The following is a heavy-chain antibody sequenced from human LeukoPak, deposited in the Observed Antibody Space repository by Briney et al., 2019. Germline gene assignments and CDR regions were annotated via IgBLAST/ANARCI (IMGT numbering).Heavy chain of an antibody. CDR1: GGSISSGSYY. V-gene: IGHV4-61*02. J-gene: IGHJ4*02. CDR3: ARASRYYGSGSYYTLAFDY. D-gene: IGHD3-10*01. CDR2: IYTGGST. Sequence: SETLSLTCTVSGGSISSGSYYWSWIRQPAGKGLEWIGRIYTGGSTNYNPSLKSRVTISVDTSKNQFSLKLSSVTAADTAVYYCARASRYYGSGSYYTLAFDYWGQGTLVTVSS.